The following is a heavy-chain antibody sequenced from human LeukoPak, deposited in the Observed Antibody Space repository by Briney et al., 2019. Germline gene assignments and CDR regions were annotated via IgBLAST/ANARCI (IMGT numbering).Heavy chain of an antibody. D-gene: IGHD4-11*01. CDR2: IFPNSGGT. J-gene: IGHJ4*02. Sequence: GASVKVSCKASGFTFTGYSMHWVRQAPGQGLEWMGWIFPNSGGTNYAQKFQGRVTTTRDTSISIAYMELSNLKSDDTAVYYCARGGTDYSKRLLDYWGQGTLVTVSS. CDR1: GFTFTGYS. CDR3: ARGGTDYSKRLLDY. V-gene: IGHV1-2*02.